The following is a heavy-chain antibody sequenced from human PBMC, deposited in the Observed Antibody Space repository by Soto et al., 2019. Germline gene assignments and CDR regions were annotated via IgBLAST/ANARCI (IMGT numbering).Heavy chain of an antibody. CDR3: AKGNYDILTGPTT. Sequence: VQLVESGGGLVQPGRSLRLSCAASGFTFDDYAMHWVRQAPGKGLEWVSGISWNSGSIGYADSVKGRFTISRDNAKNSLYLQMNSLRAEDTALYYCAKGNYDILTGPTTWGQGTLVTVSS. CDR1: GFTFDDYA. D-gene: IGHD3-9*01. CDR2: ISWNSGSI. J-gene: IGHJ5*02. V-gene: IGHV3-9*01.